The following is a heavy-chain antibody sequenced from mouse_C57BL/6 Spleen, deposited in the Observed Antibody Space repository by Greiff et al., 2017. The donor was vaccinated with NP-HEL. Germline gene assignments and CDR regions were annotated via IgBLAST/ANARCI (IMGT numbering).Heavy chain of an antibody. D-gene: IGHD1-1*01. Sequence: EVMLVESGGGLVKPGGSLKLSCAASGFTFSDYGMHWVRQAPEKGLEWVAYISSGSSTIYYADTVKGRFTISRDNAKSTLFLQMTSLRSEDTAMYYCASPDYYGSSWFAYWGQGTLVTVSA. J-gene: IGHJ3*01. CDR1: GFTFSDYG. V-gene: IGHV5-17*01. CDR3: ASPDYYGSSWFAY. CDR2: ISSGSSTI.